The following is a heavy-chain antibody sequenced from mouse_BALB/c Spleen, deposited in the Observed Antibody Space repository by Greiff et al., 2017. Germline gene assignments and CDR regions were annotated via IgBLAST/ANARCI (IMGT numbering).Heavy chain of an antibody. CDR3: ARNLGDGYWFAY. Sequence: VQLQQSGPGLVQPSQSLSITCTVSGFSLTSYGVHWVRQSPGKGLEWLGVIWSGGSTDYNAAFISRLSISKDNSKSQVFFKMNSLQANDTAIYYCARNLGDGYWFAYWGQGTLVTVSA. V-gene: IGHV2-2*02. CDR1: GFSLTSYG. D-gene: IGHD2-3*01. J-gene: IGHJ3*01. CDR2: IWSGGST.